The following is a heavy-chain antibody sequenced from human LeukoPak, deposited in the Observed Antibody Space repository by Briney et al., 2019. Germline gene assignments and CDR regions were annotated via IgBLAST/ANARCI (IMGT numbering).Heavy chain of an antibody. CDR1: GGSVSRGSYF. Sequence: SQTLSLTCTVSGGSVSRGSYFWSWIRQPAGKGLEWIGRIYTSGSTSYIPSLKSRVTISVDTSKNQFSLKLSSVTAADTAVYYCARATWPLTAVFDYWGQGILVTVSS. CDR3: ARATWPLTAVFDY. V-gene: IGHV4-61*02. D-gene: IGHD5-24*01. J-gene: IGHJ4*02. CDR2: IYTSGST.